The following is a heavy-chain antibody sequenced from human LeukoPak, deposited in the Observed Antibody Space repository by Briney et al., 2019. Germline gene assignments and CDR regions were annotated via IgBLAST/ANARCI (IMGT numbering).Heavy chain of an antibody. CDR1: GGSISSSSYY. J-gene: IGHJ5*02. CDR3: ARDTASTVTTLNWFDP. V-gene: IGHV4-39*07. CDR2: IYHSGST. Sequence: SETLSLTCTVSGGSISSSSYYWGWIRQPPGKGLEWIGEIYHSGSTNYNPSLKSRVTISVDKSKNQFSLKLSSVTAADTAVYYCARDTASTVTTLNWFDPWGQGTLVTVSS. D-gene: IGHD4-17*01.